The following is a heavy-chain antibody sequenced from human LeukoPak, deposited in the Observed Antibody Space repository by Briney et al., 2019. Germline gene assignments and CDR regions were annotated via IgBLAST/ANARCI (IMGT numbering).Heavy chain of an antibody. V-gene: IGHV4-59*01. D-gene: IGHD5-18*01. J-gene: IGHJ4*02. Sequence: SETLSLTCTVSGGSISSYYWSWIRQPPGKGLEWIGYIYYSGSTNYNPSLKSRVTISVDTSKNQLSLKLSSVTAADTAVYYCASTAGYSYGTDYFDYWGQGTLVTVSS. CDR2: IYYSGST. CDR3: ASTAGYSYGTDYFDY. CDR1: GGSISSYY.